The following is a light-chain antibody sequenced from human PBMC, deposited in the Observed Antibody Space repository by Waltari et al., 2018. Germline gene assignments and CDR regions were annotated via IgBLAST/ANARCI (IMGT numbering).Light chain of an antibody. CDR2: GAS. J-gene: IGKJ2*01. V-gene: IGKV1-39*01. CDR3: KQSFNTPST. Sequence: DIQMTQSPPSLSASVGDRVTITCRASHNIRDFLNWYQQKPWEAPDLLIYGASSLHTGVSSRFSGSGSGTDFTLTITSLRPEDAATYYCKQSFNTPSTFGQGTNVQIK. CDR1: HNIRDF.